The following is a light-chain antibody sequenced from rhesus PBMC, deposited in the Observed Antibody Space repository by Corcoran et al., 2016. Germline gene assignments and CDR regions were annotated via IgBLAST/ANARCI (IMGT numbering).Light chain of an antibody. J-gene: IGKJ4*01. CDR3: QQYSSSPLT. Sequence: DIQMTQSPSSLSASVGDTVTITCRASQSISSWLAWYQPKPGKAPKRLIYKAASLQSGVPSRFSGSGSGTDFTLTISSLQSEDFATYYCQQYSSSPLTFGGGTKVELK. CDR2: KAA. V-gene: IGKV1-22*01. CDR1: QSISSW.